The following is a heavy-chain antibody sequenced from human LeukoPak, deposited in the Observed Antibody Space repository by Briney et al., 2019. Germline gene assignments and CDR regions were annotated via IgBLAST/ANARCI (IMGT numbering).Heavy chain of an antibody. J-gene: IGHJ4*02. V-gene: IGHV3-11*05. CDR3: ASDQVSGVFDY. CDR2: ISPDGSYT. Sequence: GGSLRLSCAGSGFVFSDFYINWIRHSPGKGLEWLAYISPDGSYTTYGDSVKGRFVISRANAKNSVSLQMNSLRVEDTAVYFCASDQVSGVFDYWGQGARVTVS. D-gene: IGHD5/OR15-5a*01. CDR1: GFVFSDFY.